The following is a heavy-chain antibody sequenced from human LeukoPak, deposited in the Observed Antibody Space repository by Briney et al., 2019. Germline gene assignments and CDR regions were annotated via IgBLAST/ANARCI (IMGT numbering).Heavy chain of an antibody. CDR1: GFTFSSYW. CDR2: ISSSGSTI. CDR3: ARELRGYSYGLRDYFDY. D-gene: IGHD5-18*01. Sequence: GGSLRLSCAASGFTFSSYWMSWVRQAPGKGLEWVSYISSSGSTIYYADSVKGRFTVSRDNAKNSLYLQMNSLRAEDTAVYYCARELRGYSYGLRDYFDYWGQGTLVTVSS. J-gene: IGHJ4*02. V-gene: IGHV3-48*04.